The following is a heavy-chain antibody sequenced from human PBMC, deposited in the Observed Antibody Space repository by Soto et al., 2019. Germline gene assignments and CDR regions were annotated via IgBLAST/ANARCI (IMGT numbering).Heavy chain of an antibody. V-gene: IGHV3-30-3*01. CDR2: ISYDGGTT. CDR1: GFTFDDYS. Sequence: GGSLRLSCAASGFTFDDYSMHWVRQAPGKGLEWVALISYDGGTTYYGDSVKGRFTISRDDSKNTLFLQMNSLRSEDTAVYYCARPHIKSAWNDGFDIWGQGTMVTVSS. D-gene: IGHD1-1*01. CDR3: ARPHIKSAWNDGFDI. J-gene: IGHJ3*02.